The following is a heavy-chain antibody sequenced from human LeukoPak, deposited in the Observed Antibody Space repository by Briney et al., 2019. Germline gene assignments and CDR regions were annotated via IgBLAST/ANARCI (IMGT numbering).Heavy chain of an antibody. CDR3: AKGTYYGSGSYYEPVYYYYMDV. J-gene: IGHJ6*03. D-gene: IGHD3-10*01. Sequence: GGTLRLSCAASGFTFSSYGMTWVRQAPGKGLEWVSTISGSGGSTYYADSVKGRFTISRDNSKNTLYLQMNSLRAEDTAVYYCAKGTYYGSGSYYEPVYYYYMDVWGKGTTVTISS. CDR1: GFTFSSYG. V-gene: IGHV3-23*01. CDR2: ISGSGGST.